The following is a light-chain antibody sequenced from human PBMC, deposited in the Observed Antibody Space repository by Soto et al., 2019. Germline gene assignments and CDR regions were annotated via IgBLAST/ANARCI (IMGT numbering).Light chain of an antibody. V-gene: IGKV3-20*01. Sequence: VLKQSPGTLSSFMVQPPXPLVTASQSVSNHYVAWSQQKPGQAPRLLIVRASIKATGIPDRCSVSGSGTECILTIRGLEPEDSGIYHCHQHGGSPETFGQGTRLEIK. CDR3: HQHGGSPET. CDR1: QSVSNHY. J-gene: IGKJ5*01. CDR2: RAS.